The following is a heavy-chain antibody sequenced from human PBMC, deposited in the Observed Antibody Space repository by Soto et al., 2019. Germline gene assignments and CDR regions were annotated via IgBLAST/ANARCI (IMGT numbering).Heavy chain of an antibody. CDR1: GGSTSSGGYY. CDR3: ARGVTGYSDNDYYYYYMDV. V-gene: IGHV4-61*08. Sequence: SETLSLTCTVSGGSTSSGGYYWSWIRQPPGKGLEWIGYIYYSGSTNYNPSRKSRVTISVDTSKNQFSLKLSSVTAADTAVYYCARGVTGYSDNDYYYYYMDVWGKGTTVTVSS. D-gene: IGHD3-9*01. CDR2: IYYSGST. J-gene: IGHJ6*03.